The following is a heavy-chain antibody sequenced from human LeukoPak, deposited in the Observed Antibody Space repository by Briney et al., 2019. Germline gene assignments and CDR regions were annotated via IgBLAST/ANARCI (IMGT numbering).Heavy chain of an antibody. CDR3: ARPGSTTGWYYFDF. J-gene: IGHJ4*02. CDR1: DGSISSTSYF. Sequence: PSETLSLTCTVSDGSISSTSYFWGWIRQPPGKGLEWSGSIYYGGSTYHNPSLGSRVSISVDTSKNQFSLNLRSVTAADTAVYYCARPGSTTGWYYFDFWGQGTLVTVSS. V-gene: IGHV4-39*01. D-gene: IGHD6-19*01. CDR2: IYYGGST.